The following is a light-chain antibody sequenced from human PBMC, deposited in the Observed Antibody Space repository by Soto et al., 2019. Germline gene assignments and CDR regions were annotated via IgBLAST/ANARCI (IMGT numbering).Light chain of an antibody. J-gene: IGLJ1*01. V-gene: IGLV2-11*01. CDR1: SSDVGSYDS. Sequence: QSALIQPPSVSGSPGQSVTISCTGTSSDVGSYDSVSWYQQHPGKVPKPMIFNFSTRPSGVPNRFSGSKSGNTASLTISGLQAEDEADYYCASYVGSSTYAFGTGTKVTVL. CDR2: NFS. CDR3: ASYVGSSTYA.